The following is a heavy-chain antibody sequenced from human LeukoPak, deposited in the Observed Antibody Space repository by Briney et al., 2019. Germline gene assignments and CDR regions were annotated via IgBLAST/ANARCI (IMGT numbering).Heavy chain of an antibody. V-gene: IGHV4-59*01. CDR1: GGSISSYY. CDR2: IYYGGST. CDR3: ASGYGSGLA. D-gene: IGHD3-10*01. Sequence: SETLSLTCTVSGGSISSYYWSWIRQPPGKGLEWIGYIYYGGSTNYNPSLKSRVTISVDTSKNQFSLKLSSVTAADTAVYYCASGYGSGLAWGQGTLVTVSS. J-gene: IGHJ4*02.